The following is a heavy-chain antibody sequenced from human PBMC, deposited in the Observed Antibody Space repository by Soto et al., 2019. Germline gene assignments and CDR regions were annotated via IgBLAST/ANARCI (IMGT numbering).Heavy chain of an antibody. V-gene: IGHV4-39*01. Sequence: QLQLQESGPGLVKPSETLSLTCTVSGGSISSSSYYWGWIRQPPGKGLEWIGRIYYNGSTYYNPPLKYRVTITVDTSKHQFSLKLSSVNAADTAVYYCARHRLVDTAMVKSYYFDYWGQGTLVTVSS. CDR2: IYYNGST. J-gene: IGHJ4*02. CDR1: GGSISSSSYY. CDR3: ARHRLVDTAMVKSYYFDY. D-gene: IGHD5-18*01.